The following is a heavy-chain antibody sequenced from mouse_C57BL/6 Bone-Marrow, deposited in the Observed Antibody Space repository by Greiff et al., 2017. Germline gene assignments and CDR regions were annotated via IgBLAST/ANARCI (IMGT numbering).Heavy chain of an antibody. V-gene: IGHV2-2*01. D-gene: IGHD1-1*01. Sequence: VKLMESGPGLVQPSQSLSITCTVSGFSLTSYGVHWVRQSPGKGLEWLGVIWSGGSTDYNAAFISRLSISKDNSKSQVFFKMNSLQADDTAIYYCARNWDITTVPFGYWGQGTLVTVSA. CDR2: IWSGGST. CDR3: ARNWDITTVPFGY. J-gene: IGHJ3*01. CDR1: GFSLTSYG.